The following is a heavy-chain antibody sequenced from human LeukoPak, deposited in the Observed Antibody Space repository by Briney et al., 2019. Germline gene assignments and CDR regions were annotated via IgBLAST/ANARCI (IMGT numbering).Heavy chain of an antibody. D-gene: IGHD2-2*01. V-gene: IGHV3-7*01. Sequence: GGSLRLSCAASGFTFSSYWMSWVRQAPGKGLEWVANIKQDGSEKYYVDSVKGRFTITRDNAKNSLYLQMNSLRAEDTAVYYCASAWGVVVPAAIQYWGQGTLVTVSS. CDR3: ASAWGVVVPAAIQY. J-gene: IGHJ4*02. CDR2: IKQDGSEK. CDR1: GFTFSSYW.